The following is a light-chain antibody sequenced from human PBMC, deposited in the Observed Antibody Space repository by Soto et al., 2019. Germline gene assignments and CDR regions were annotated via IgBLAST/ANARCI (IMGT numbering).Light chain of an antibody. Sequence: EIVLTQSPCTLSLSPGERATLSCRATQTLSRSWLAWYQHKPGQAPRLLVSGASRRATGIPDRFSGGGAGTDFTLTISRLEPEDSALYYCQQYDRPPLTFGQGTRLEIK. CDR3: QQYDRPPLT. V-gene: IGKV3-20*01. CDR1: QTLSRSW. J-gene: IGKJ5*01. CDR2: GAS.